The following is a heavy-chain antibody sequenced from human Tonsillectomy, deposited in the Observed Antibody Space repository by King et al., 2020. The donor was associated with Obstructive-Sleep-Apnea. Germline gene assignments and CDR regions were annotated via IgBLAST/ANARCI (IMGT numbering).Heavy chain of an antibody. D-gene: IGHD3-9*01. CDR1: GLTFSSYA. Sequence: VQLVESGGGLVQPGGSLRLSCAASGLTFSSYAMSWVRQAPGKGLEWVSAISGSGGSTYYADSVKGRFTISRDNSKNTLYLQMNSLRAEDTAVYYCATSEGYDILTGYASDAFDIWGQGTMVTVSS. V-gene: IGHV3-23*04. CDR3: ATSEGYDILTGYASDAFDI. CDR2: ISGSGGST. J-gene: IGHJ3*02.